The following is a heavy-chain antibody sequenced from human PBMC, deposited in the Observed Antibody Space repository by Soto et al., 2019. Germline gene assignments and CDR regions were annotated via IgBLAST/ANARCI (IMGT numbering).Heavy chain of an antibody. J-gene: IGHJ4*02. CDR2: ISYDGSNK. Sequence: QVQLVESGGGVVQPGRSLRLSCAASGFTFSSYAMHWVRQAPGTGLEWVAVISYDGSNKYYADSVKGRFSISRDNSKNTLYLQMNSLTTEDTAVYYCARVLGEMATVPFDYWGQGALVTVSS. V-gene: IGHV3-30-3*01. CDR1: GFTFSSYA. CDR3: ARVLGEMATVPFDY. D-gene: IGHD4-4*01.